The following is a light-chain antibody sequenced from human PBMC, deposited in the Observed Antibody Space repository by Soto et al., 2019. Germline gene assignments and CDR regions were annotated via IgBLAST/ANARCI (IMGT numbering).Light chain of an antibody. V-gene: IGKV1-5*01. CDR3: QQYNSYWT. CDR1: QSISSW. J-gene: IGKJ1*01. CDR2: DAS. Sequence: DIPMTQSPSTLSASVGDRVTITCRASQSISSWLAWYQQKPGKAPKLLIYDASSLESGVPSRFSVSGSGTEFTLTISSLQPDDFATYYCQQYNSYWTFGQGTKVEIK.